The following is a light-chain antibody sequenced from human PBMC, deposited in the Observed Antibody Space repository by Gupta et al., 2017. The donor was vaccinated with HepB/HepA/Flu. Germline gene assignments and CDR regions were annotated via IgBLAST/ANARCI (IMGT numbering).Light chain of an antibody. V-gene: IGKV1-17*01. CDR1: QAIGAD. CDR2: FTS. CDR3: RQHHTYPRT. Sequence: DIQMTQSPSSLSASVGDRVTITCRASQAIGADLGWYQKKPGTAPKRLIYFTSSLESGVPSRFSGSGSGPDFTLTIISLQPEDFATYYCRQHHTYPRTFGQGTKVEVK. J-gene: IGKJ1*01.